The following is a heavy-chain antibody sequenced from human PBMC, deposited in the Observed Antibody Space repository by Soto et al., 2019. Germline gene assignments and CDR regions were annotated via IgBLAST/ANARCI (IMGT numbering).Heavy chain of an antibody. J-gene: IGHJ6*02. V-gene: IGHV1-69*12. Sequence: QVQLVQSGAEVKKPGSSVKVSCKASGGTFSSYAISWVRQASGQGLEWMGGSIPIFGTADYAQKFQSRVTITADESTSTAYMELSSLRSEDTAVDYCACSSTTGNYFDYGMDVWGQGTTVTVSS. CDR3: ACSSTTGNYFDYGMDV. D-gene: IGHD4-17*01. CDR1: GGTFSSYA. CDR2: SIPIFGTA.